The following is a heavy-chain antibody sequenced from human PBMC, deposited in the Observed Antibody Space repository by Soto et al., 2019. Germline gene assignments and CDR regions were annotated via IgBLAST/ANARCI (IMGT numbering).Heavy chain of an antibody. Sequence: VQLVESGGGVVQPGGSLRLSCVVSGFTFTSYWMHWVRQVPGKGLVWVSRINPGGSSTSYADSVKGRFTISRDNAKNMVYLQMNGLRAEDTAVYYYASGPNPVSTSTNFDLWGQGTLVSVSS. CDR3: ASGPNPVSTSTNFDL. CDR2: INPGGSST. CDR1: GFTFTSYW. D-gene: IGHD4-17*01. J-gene: IGHJ4*02. V-gene: IGHV3-74*01.